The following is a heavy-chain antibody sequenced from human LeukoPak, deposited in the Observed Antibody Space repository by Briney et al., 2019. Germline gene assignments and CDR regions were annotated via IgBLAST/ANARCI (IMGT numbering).Heavy chain of an antibody. V-gene: IGHV4-61*02. CDR3: ARETTGLARYFDY. D-gene: IGHD4-11*01. J-gene: IGHJ4*02. CDR2: IYTSGST. CDR1: GGSISSSSYY. Sequence: PSETLSLTCTVSGGSISSSSYYWSWIRQPAGKGLEWIGRIYTSGSTNYNPSLKSRVTMSVDTSKNQFSLSLISVTAADTAFYYCARETTGLARYFDYWGQGTLVTVSS.